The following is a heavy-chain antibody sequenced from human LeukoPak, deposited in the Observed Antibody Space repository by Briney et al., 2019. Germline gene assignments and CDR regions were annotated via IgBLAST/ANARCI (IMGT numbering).Heavy chain of an antibody. J-gene: IGHJ4*02. V-gene: IGHV4-61*02. CDR3: AREAAGYDILSGYYKTFDY. CDR2: IYTSGST. Sequence: SETLSLTCTVSGGSISSGSYYWSWLRQPAGRGREWVGRIYTSGSTNYNPSLKSGATISVNTSKKQFSLKLSSVTAADTAVYYCAREAAGYDILSGYYKTFDYWGQGTLVTVSS. CDR1: GGSISSGSYY. D-gene: IGHD3-9*01.